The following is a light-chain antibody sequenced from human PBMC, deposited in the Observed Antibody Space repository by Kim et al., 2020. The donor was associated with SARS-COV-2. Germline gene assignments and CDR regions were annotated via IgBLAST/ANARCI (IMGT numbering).Light chain of an antibody. V-gene: IGLV1-44*01. Sequence: QSVLTQPPSTSGTPGQRVTISCSGSSSNIGSVTVNWYQQLPGTAPRLLIYSNNQRPSGVPDRFSGSKSGTSASLAISGLQSEDEADYYCASWDDSVNGWVLGGGTKLTVL. CDR1: SSNIGSVT. J-gene: IGLJ3*02. CDR2: SNN. CDR3: ASWDDSVNGWV.